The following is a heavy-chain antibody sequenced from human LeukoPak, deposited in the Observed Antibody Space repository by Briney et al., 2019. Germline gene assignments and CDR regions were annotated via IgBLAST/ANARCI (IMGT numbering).Heavy chain of an antibody. D-gene: IGHD3-22*01. J-gene: IGHJ4*02. CDR3: AKDRNDTQKGLYYFDY. Sequence: GRSLRLSCAASGSTFSSYDMHWVRQAPGKGLEWVAVISYDGSNKYYADSVKGRFTISRDNSKNTLYLQMNSLRAEDTAVYYCAKDRNDTQKGLYYFDYWGQGTLVTVSS. CDR2: ISYDGSNK. V-gene: IGHV3-30*18. CDR1: GSTFSSYD.